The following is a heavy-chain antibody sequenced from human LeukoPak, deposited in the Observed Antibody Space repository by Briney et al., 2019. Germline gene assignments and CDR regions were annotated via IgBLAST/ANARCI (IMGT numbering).Heavy chain of an antibody. CDR3: TRTTGWYRLDQ. J-gene: IGHJ4*02. V-gene: IGHV3-7*01. CDR1: GFTLSSYW. Sequence: GGSLRLSCTAAGFTLSSYWMTWVRQTPGKGLEWVANIKEDGSEKGYADSVKGRFTISRDNAKNSLYLQMNSLRVDDTAMYYCTRTTGWYRLDQWGQGTLVTVPS. CDR2: IKEDGSEK. D-gene: IGHD6-19*01.